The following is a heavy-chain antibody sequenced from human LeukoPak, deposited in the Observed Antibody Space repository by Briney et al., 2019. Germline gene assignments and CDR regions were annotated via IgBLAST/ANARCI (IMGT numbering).Heavy chain of an antibody. J-gene: IGHJ4*02. CDR1: GFTFSSYA. D-gene: IGHD4-17*01. CDR2: VSGSGGST. Sequence: PGGSLRLSCAASGFTFSSYAMSWVRQAPGKGLEWVSAVSGSGGSTYYADSVKGRFTISRDNSKNTLYMQMNSLRAEDTAVYYCAKFHGDYEFNYFDYWGQGTLVTVSS. CDR3: AKFHGDYEFNYFDY. V-gene: IGHV3-23*01.